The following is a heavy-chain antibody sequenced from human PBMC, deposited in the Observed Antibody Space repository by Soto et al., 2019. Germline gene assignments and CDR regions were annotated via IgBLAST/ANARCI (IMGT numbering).Heavy chain of an antibody. J-gene: IGHJ4*02. V-gene: IGHV4-39*01. Sequence: SETLSLTCTVSGGSISSSSYYWGWIRQPPGKGLEWIGSIYYSGSTYYNPSLKSRVTISVDTSKNQFSLKLSSVTAADTAVYYCARQNGDFDYWGQGTLVTVSS. CDR3: ARQNGDFDY. CDR1: GGSISSSSYY. D-gene: IGHD4-17*01. CDR2: IYYSGST.